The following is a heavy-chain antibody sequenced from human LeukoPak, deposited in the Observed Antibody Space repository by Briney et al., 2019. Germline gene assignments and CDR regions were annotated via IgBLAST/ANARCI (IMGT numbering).Heavy chain of an antibody. V-gene: IGHV2-5*02. CDR1: GFSLSTSGVG. Sequence: SGPTLVNPTQTLTLTCTFSGFSLSTSGVGVGWIRQPPGKALEWLALIYWDDDKRYSPSLKSRLTITKDTSKNQVVLTMTNMGPVDTATYYCALPGGRGGNAYWYFDLWGRGTLVTVSS. J-gene: IGHJ2*01. D-gene: IGHD3-10*01. CDR2: IYWDDDK. CDR3: ALPGGRGGNAYWYFDL.